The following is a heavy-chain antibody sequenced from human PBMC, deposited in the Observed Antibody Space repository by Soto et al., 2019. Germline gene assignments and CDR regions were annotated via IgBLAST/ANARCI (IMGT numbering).Heavy chain of an antibody. D-gene: IGHD2-15*01. J-gene: IGHJ6*03. CDR3: ARGAVDYYYYYMDV. V-gene: IGHV3-33*01. Sequence: QVQLVESGGGVVQPGRSLRLSCAASGFTFSSYGMHWVRQAPGKGLEWVAVIWYDGSNKYYADSVKGRFTISRDNSKNTLYLQMNSLRAEDTAVYYCARGAVDYYYYYMDVWGKGTTVTVSS. CDR1: GFTFSSYG. CDR2: IWYDGSNK.